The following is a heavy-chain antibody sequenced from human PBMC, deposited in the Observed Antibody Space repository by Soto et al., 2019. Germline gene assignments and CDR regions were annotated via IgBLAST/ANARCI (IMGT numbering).Heavy chain of an antibody. Sequence: SETLSLTXTVSGGSISSGGYYWSWIRQHPGKGLEWIGYIYYSGSTYYNPSLKSRVTISVDTSKNQFSLKLSSVTAADTAVYYCARTIIAAAGNERYFQHWGQGTLVTVSS. CDR1: GGSISSGGYY. J-gene: IGHJ1*01. CDR3: ARTIIAAAGNERYFQH. CDR2: IYYSGST. V-gene: IGHV4-31*03. D-gene: IGHD6-13*01.